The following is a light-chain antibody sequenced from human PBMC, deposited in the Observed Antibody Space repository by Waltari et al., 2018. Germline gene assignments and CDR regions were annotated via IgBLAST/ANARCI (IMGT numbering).Light chain of an antibody. J-gene: IGLJ3*02. Sequence: SFELTQPPSVSVSPGQTASITCSGDALPKQFAYWYQKKPGQAPVLLIYKDSERPSGVPERFSGSTSGTTVTLTISGVQAEDEADYFCQSADYTHTVFGGGTKLTVL. CDR3: QSADYTHTV. CDR2: KDS. CDR1: ALPKQF. V-gene: IGLV3-25*03.